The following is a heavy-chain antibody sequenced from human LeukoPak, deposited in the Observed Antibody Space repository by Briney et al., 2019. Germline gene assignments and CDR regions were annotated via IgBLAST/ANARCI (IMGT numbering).Heavy chain of an antibody. V-gene: IGHV3-30-3*01. D-gene: IGHD1-26*01. Sequence: GGSLRLSCAASGFTFSTYAMHWVRQAPGKGLEWVAVISSDGSSKNYGDSVKGRFTISRDNSKNTVYLQMNSLRVEDTALYYCARGIFTGGTYYGYWGQGTLVTVSS. CDR2: ISSDGSSK. CDR1: GFTFSTYA. CDR3: ARGIFTGGTYYGY. J-gene: IGHJ4*02.